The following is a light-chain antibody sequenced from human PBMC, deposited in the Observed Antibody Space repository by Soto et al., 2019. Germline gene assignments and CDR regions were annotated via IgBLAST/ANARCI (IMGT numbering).Light chain of an antibody. Sequence: DVPMYQSPATVSGCVGDRVTIPCRASQTISSWLAWYQQKPGKAPKLLIYKASTLKSGVPSRFSGSGSGTEFTLTISSLQPDDFATYYSQQYDSYSEGFGQGTNV. J-gene: IGKJ1*01. CDR2: KAS. CDR3: QQYDSYSEG. CDR1: QTISSW. V-gene: IGKV1-5*03.